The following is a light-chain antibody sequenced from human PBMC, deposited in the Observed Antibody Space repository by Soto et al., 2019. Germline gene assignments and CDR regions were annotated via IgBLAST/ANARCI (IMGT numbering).Light chain of an antibody. J-gene: IGLJ1*01. V-gene: IGLV2-14*01. CDR1: TNDVGGYNY. Sequence: QSVLTQPASVSGSPGQSITISCTGTTNDVGGYNYVSWYQQHPGKAPKLLIFEVSSRPSGVSNRFSCSKSGNTASLTISALQAEDEADYFCNSYTSSTSRPYVFGTGTKVTVL. CDR3: NSYTSSTSRPYV. CDR2: EVS.